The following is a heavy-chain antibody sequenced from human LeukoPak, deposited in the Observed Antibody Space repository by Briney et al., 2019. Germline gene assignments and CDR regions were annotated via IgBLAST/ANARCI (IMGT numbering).Heavy chain of an antibody. CDR1: GFTFDDYA. Sequence: GGSLRLSCAASGFTFDDYAMHWVRQAPGKGLEWVSGISWNSGSIGYADSVKGRFTISRDNAKNSLYLQMNSLRAEDTALYYCAKDRLDPVGGAAGTFDYWGQGTLVTVSS. V-gene: IGHV3-9*01. D-gene: IGHD6-13*01. J-gene: IGHJ4*02. CDR3: AKDRLDPVGGAAGTFDY. CDR2: ISWNSGSI.